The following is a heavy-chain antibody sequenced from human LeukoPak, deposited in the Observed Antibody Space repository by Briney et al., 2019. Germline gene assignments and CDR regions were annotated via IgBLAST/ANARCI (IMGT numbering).Heavy chain of an antibody. CDR2: INCNGGST. Sequence: GGSLRRSCAASGFTFDDYGMSWVRQAPGKGLEWVSGINCNGGSTGYAYSVKGRFTISRDNAKNSLYLQMNSLRAEDTALYYCARSLQQLVRPHDAFDIWGQGTMVTVSS. V-gene: IGHV3-20*04. D-gene: IGHD6-13*01. CDR1: GFTFDDYG. CDR3: ARSLQQLVRPHDAFDI. J-gene: IGHJ3*02.